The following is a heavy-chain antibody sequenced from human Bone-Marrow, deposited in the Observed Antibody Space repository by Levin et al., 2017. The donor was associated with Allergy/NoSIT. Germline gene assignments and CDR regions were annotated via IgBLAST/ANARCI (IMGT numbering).Heavy chain of an antibody. CDR1: GFTFSSYG. Sequence: GESLKISCAASGFTFSSYGMHWVRQAPGKGLEWVAVIWYDGSLKNYADSVRGRFTISRDNSENTLYLQMDSLRVEDTAFYYCARVLKGTTGFPFSPYCFDYWGQGTLVTVSS. D-gene: IGHD1-1*01. CDR2: IWYDGSLK. CDR3: ARVLKGTTGFPFSPYCFDY. V-gene: IGHV3-33*01. J-gene: IGHJ4*02.